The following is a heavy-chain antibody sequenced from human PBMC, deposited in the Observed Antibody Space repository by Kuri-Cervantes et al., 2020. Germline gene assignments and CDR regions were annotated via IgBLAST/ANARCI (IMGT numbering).Heavy chain of an antibody. D-gene: IGHD3-10*01. Sequence: ASVKVSCKASGYTFTSYYMHWVRQAPGQGLEWMGIINPSGGSTSYAQKFQGRVTMTRDTSTSTAYMELSSLRSEDTAVYYCARDPGSGSYQYYYYGMDVWGQGTTVTVSS. J-gene: IGHJ6*02. CDR1: GYTFTSYY. CDR3: ARDPGSGSYQYYYYGMDV. CDR2: INPSGGST. V-gene: IGHV1-46*01.